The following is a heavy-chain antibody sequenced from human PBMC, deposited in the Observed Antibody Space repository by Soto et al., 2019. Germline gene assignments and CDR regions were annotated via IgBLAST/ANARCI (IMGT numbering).Heavy chain of an antibody. Sequence: QVQLQESGPGLVKPSQTLSLTCTVSGGSISSGGYYWSWIRQHPGKGLEWIGYIYYSGSTYYNPSLKSRVTISVDTSKNQCALKLSSVTAADTAVYYCAIAFRDSGGSCYLDYWGQGTLVTVSS. CDR2: IYYSGST. CDR3: AIAFRDSGGSCYLDY. CDR1: GGSISSGGYY. D-gene: IGHD2-15*01. V-gene: IGHV4-31*03. J-gene: IGHJ4*02.